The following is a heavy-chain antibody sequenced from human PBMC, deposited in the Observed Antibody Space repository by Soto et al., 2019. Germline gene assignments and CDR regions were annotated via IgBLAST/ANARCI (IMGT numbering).Heavy chain of an antibody. J-gene: IGHJ4*02. CDR2: ISAYNGNT. CDR1: GYTFTSYG. Sequence: ASVKVSCKASGYTFTSYGISWVRQAPGQGLEWMGWISAYNGNTNYAQKLQGRVTMTTDTSTSTAYMELRSLRSDDTAGYYCARHYDFWSGGGNYHFDYWGQGTLVTVSS. CDR3: ARHYDFWSGGGNYHFDY. D-gene: IGHD3-3*01. V-gene: IGHV1-18*01.